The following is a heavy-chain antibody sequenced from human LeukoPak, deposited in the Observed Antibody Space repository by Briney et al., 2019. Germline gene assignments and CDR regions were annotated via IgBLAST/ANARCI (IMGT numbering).Heavy chain of an antibody. J-gene: IGHJ4*02. CDR2: IYTSGST. CDR1: GGSISSGSYY. CDR3: ACHPIGIFGVVIPFDY. V-gene: IGHV4-61*02. Sequence: PSQTLSLTCTVSGGSISSGSYYWSWIRQPAGKGLEWIGRIYTSGSTNYNPSLRGRVTISVDTSKNQFSLKLTSVTAADTAMYYCACHPIGIFGVVIPFDYWGQGTLVTVSS. D-gene: IGHD3-3*01.